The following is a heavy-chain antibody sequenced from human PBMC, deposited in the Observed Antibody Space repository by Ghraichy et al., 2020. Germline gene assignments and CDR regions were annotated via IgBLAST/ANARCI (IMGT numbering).Heavy chain of an antibody. CDR3: ARDWGYSSSWEVSYAS. V-gene: IGHV3-7*01. CDR2: IKQDGSEK. J-gene: IGHJ5*02. D-gene: IGHD6-6*01. CDR1: GFTFSSYW. Sequence: GGSLRLSCAASGFTFSSYWMSWVRQAPGKGLEWVANIKQDGSEKYYVDSVKGRFTISRDNAKNSLYLQMNSLRAEDTAVYYCARDWGYSSSWEVSYASWGQGTLVTVSS.